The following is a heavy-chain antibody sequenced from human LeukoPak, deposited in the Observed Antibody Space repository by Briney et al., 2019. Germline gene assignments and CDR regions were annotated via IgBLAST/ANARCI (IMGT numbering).Heavy chain of an antibody. CDR3: ARDPSRIAAAGTRDLYFDY. V-gene: IGHV1-69*13. Sequence: ASVKVSRKASGGTFSSYAISWVRQAPGQGLEWMGGIIPIFGTANYAQKFQGRVTITADESTSTAYMELSSLRSEDTAVYYCARDPSRIAAAGTRDLYFDYWGQGTLVTVSS. CDR1: GGTFSSYA. D-gene: IGHD6-13*01. J-gene: IGHJ4*02. CDR2: IIPIFGTA.